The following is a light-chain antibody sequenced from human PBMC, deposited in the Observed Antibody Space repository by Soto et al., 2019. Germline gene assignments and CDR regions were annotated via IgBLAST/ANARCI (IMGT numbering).Light chain of an antibody. CDR2: LGF. Sequence: DIVMTQSPLSLPVTPGEPASISCRSSQSLLHSNGYTYLDWYLQRPGQSPQLLIYLGFNRASGVPDRFSGSGSGTDFTLKISRVEAEDVGVYYCMQGLQTFYTFGQETKLEIK. V-gene: IGKV2-28*01. J-gene: IGKJ2*01. CDR3: MQGLQTFYT. CDR1: QSLLHSNGYTY.